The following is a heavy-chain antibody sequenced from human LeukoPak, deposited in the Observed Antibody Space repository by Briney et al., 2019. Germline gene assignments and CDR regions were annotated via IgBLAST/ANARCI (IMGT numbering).Heavy chain of an antibody. D-gene: IGHD3-3*01. CDR3: ARGSRTRTIFGVVSGIFDY. CDR1: GGSISSYY. CDR2: IYYSGST. Sequence: SETLSLTCTVSGGSISSYYWSWIRQPPGKGLEWIGYIYYSGSTNYNPSLKSRVTISVDTSKNQFSLKLSSVTAADTAVYYCARGSRTRTIFGVVSGIFDYWGQGTLVTVSS. J-gene: IGHJ4*02. V-gene: IGHV4-59*12.